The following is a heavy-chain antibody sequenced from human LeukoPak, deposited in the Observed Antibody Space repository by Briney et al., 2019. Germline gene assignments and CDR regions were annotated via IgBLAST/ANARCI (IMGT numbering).Heavy chain of an antibody. CDR1: GGSISSSSYY. CDR2: IYYSGST. Sequence: SETLSLTCTVSGGSISSSSYYWGWIRQPPGKGLEWIGSIYYSGSTYYNPSLKSRVTISVDTSKNQFSLKLSSLTAADTAVYYCARDADCSSTSCPKASNWFDPWGQGTLVTVSS. D-gene: IGHD2-2*01. CDR3: ARDADCSSTSCPKASNWFDP. J-gene: IGHJ5*02. V-gene: IGHV4-39*02.